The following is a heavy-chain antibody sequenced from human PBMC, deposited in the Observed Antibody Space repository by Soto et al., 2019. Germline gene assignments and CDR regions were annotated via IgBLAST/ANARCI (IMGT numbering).Heavy chain of an antibody. J-gene: IGHJ6*02. CDR2: ISAYNGNT. CDR3: ARAQGVVTHYGPYYYYGMDV. V-gene: IGHV1-18*01. CDR1: GYTFTSYG. Sequence: ASVKVSCKASGYTFTSYGISWVRQAPGQGLDWMGWISAYNGNTNYAQKLQGRVTMTTDTSTSTAYMELRSLRSDDTAVYYCARAQGVVTHYGPYYYYGMDVWGQGTTVTV. D-gene: IGHD3-3*01.